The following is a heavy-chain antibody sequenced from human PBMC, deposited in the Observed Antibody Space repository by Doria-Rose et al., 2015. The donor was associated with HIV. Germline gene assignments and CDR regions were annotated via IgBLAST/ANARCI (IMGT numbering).Heavy chain of an antibody. J-gene: IGHJ4*02. V-gene: IGHV1-69*02. CDR3: ASQWERSSFDY. D-gene: IGHD1-26*01. Sequence: HDPGQWLEWMGRIIPLLDIVNYALRFQGRVTITADESTSTAYMELSSLRSEDTAIYYCASQWERSSFDYWGQGTLVTVSS. CDR2: IIPLLDIV.